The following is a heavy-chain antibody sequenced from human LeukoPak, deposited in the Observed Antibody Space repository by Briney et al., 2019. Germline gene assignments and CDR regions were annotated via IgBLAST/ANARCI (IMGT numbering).Heavy chain of an antibody. CDR1: GGSFSGYY. CDR3: ARAEEDAFDI. J-gene: IGHJ3*02. V-gene: IGHV4-34*01. Sequence: KPSETLSLTCAVYGGSFSGYYWSWIRQPPGKGLEWIGEINHSGSTNYNPSLKSRVTISVDTSKNQYSLKLSSVTAADTAVYYCARAEEDAFDIWGQGTMVTVFS. CDR2: INHSGST.